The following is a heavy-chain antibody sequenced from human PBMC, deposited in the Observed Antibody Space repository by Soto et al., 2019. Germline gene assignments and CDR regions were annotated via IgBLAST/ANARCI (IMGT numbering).Heavy chain of an antibody. CDR2: ISYDGSNK. CDR3: AKPGPLFGVVIAWFDP. V-gene: IGHV3-30-3*02. D-gene: IGHD3-3*01. CDR1: GFTFSSYA. Sequence: GSLRLSCAASGFTFSSYAMHWVRQAPGKGLEWVAVISYDGSNKYYADSVKGRFTISRDNSKNTLYLQMNSLRAEDTAVYYCAKPGPLFGVVIAWFDPWGQGTLVTVSS. J-gene: IGHJ5*02.